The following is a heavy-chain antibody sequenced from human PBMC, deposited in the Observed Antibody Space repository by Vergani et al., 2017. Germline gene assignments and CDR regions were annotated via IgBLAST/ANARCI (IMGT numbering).Heavy chain of an antibody. CDR1: GGSISSSSYY. CDR2: IYYSGST. CDR3: ARAYCGGDCFNDAFDI. Sequence: QVQLQESGPGLVEPSETLSLTCTVSGGSISSSSYYWGWIRQPPGKGLEWIGSIYYSGSTYYNPSLKSRVTISVDTSKNQFSLKLSSVTAADTAVYYCARAYCGGDCFNDAFDIWGQGTMVTVSS. V-gene: IGHV4-39*07. D-gene: IGHD2-21*01. J-gene: IGHJ3*02.